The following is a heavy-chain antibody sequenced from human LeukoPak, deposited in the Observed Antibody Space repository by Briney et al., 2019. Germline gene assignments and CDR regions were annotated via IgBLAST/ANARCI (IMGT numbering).Heavy chain of an antibody. Sequence: GGSLRLSCPVSGFTVSSSYTSWVRQAPGKGLEWVSLIHSGGNTDYADSLKDRVTISRDSSKNMVNLQINSLRPEDTAVYYCARERRYDSGDNCYSGHDYWDQGTLVIVSS. V-gene: IGHV3-53*01. CDR1: GFTVSSSY. CDR2: IHSGGNT. D-gene: IGHD2-15*01. J-gene: IGHJ4*02. CDR3: ARERRYDSGDNCYSGHDY.